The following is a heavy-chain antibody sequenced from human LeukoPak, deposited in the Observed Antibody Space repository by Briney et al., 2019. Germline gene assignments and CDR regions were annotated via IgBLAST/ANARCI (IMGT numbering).Heavy chain of an antibody. CDR1: GFTFSSYA. CDR2: ISYDGSNK. V-gene: IGHV3-30*04. D-gene: IGHD3-10*01. J-gene: IGHJ3*02. Sequence: GRSLRLSCAASGFTFSSYAMHWVRQAPGKGLEWVAVISYDGSNKYYADSVKGRLTISRDNSKNTLYLQMNSLRADDTAVYYCAKELGPLWFGELLSGNDAFDIWGQGTMVTVSS. CDR3: AKELGPLWFGELLSGNDAFDI.